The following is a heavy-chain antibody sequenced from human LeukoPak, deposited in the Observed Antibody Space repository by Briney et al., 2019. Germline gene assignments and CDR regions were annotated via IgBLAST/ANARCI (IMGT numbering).Heavy chain of an antibody. CDR2: IYYSGST. Sequence: PSETLSLTCTVSGGSISSSSYYWGWIRQPPGKGLEWIGSIYYSGSTYYNPPLKSRVTISVDTSKNQFSLKLSSVTAADTAVYYCASGTGEYDAFDIWGQGTMVTVSS. V-gene: IGHV4-39*07. CDR1: GGSISSSSYY. CDR3: ASGTGEYDAFDI. J-gene: IGHJ3*02. D-gene: IGHD7-27*01.